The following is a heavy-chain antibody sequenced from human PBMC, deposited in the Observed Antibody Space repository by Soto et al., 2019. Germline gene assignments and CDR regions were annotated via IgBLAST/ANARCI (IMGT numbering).Heavy chain of an antibody. CDR2: ISYDGSNK. CDR3: AKDKGIVGATPHY. CDR1: GFTVTSYG. D-gene: IGHD1-26*01. V-gene: IGHV3-30*18. J-gene: IGHJ4*02. Sequence: ESGGGVVQPGRSLRLSCAASGFTVTSYGMHWVRQAPGKGLEWVAVISYDGSNKYYADSVKGRFTISRDNSKNTLYLQMNSLRAEDTAVYYCAKDKGIVGATPHYWGQGTLVTVSS.